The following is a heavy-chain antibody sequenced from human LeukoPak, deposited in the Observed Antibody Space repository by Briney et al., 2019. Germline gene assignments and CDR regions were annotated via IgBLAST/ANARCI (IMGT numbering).Heavy chain of an antibody. J-gene: IGHJ4*02. D-gene: IGHD6-6*01. Sequence: ASVKVSCKASGYTLTSYGISWVRQAPGQGLEWMGWINPYNGNTNYAQNLQGRVTMTTDTSTGTAYMELRSLRSDDTAVYYCATRPITAPAGLHWGQGTLVTVSS. V-gene: IGHV1-18*01. CDR1: GYTLTSYG. CDR3: ATRPITAPAGLH. CDR2: INPYNGNT.